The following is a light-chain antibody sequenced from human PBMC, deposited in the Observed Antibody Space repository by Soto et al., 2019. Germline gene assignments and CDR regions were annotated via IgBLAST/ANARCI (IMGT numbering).Light chain of an antibody. CDR3: QQYDSSRT. V-gene: IGKV3-20*01. J-gene: IGKJ1*01. CDR1: QSVDSRF. Sequence: EIVLTQSPGTLSLSPGERATLSCRASQSVDSRFLAWYQQKRRQAPRVLMYGASIRSTGIPGKFSGSGSGEVFTLSIRRLVPESFAVYYCQQYDSSRTFGQGTKVEMK. CDR2: GAS.